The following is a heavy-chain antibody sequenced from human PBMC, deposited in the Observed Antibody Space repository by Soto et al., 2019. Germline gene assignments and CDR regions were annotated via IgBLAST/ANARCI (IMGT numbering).Heavy chain of an antibody. CDR2: INPNSGDT. CDR1: GYTFTGYY. V-gene: IGHV1-2*02. Sequence: ASVKVSCKASGYTFTGYYVHWVRQAPGQGLEWMGWINPNSGDTNSAQNFQGRVTMTRDTSISTAYMELSSLTSDDTALYYCARAQSIVVVPAAHKNWFDPCGQGTMVTVYS. J-gene: IGHJ5*02. D-gene: IGHD2-2*01. CDR3: ARAQSIVVVPAAHKNWFDP.